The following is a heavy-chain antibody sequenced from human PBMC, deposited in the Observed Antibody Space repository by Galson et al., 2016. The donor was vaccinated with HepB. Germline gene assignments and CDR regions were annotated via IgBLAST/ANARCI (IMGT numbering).Heavy chain of an antibody. D-gene: IGHD6-13*01. Sequence: SLRLSCAASGITFSTYAMSWVRQAPGKGLEWVSGISGSGVGTFYADSVKGRFTISRDNSKNTLYLQMNSLKAEDTAVYYCAGRVSFDYWGQGTLVTVSS. CDR1: GITFSTYA. V-gene: IGHV3-23*01. J-gene: IGHJ4*02. CDR3: AGRVSFDY. CDR2: ISGSGVGT.